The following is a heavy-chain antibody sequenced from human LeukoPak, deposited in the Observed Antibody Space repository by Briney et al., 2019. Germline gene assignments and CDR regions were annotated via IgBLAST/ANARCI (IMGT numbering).Heavy chain of an antibody. J-gene: IGHJ4*02. Sequence: ASVKVSCKVSGYTLTVLSMHWVRQAPGKGLEWMGGFDPEDGETIYAEKFQGRVTMTEDTSIETAYMELSSLRSEDTAVYYCATSSGELLGREFVYWGQGTLVTVSS. CDR1: GYTLTVLS. V-gene: IGHV1-24*01. CDR3: ATSSGELLGREFVY. D-gene: IGHD1-26*01. CDR2: FDPEDGET.